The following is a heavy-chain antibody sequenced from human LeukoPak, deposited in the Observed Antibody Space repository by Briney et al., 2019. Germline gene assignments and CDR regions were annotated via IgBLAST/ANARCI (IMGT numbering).Heavy chain of an antibody. Sequence: PGGSLRLSCAASGFTFSSYAMSWVRQAPGKGLEWVSAISVSGGSTYYADSVKGRFTISRDNSKNTLYLQMNSLRAEDTAVYYCAKDYGENYYDSSGYWDPWGQGTLVTVSS. D-gene: IGHD3-22*01. CDR1: GFTFSSYA. J-gene: IGHJ5*02. V-gene: IGHV3-23*01. CDR2: ISVSGGST. CDR3: AKDYGENYYDSSGYWDP.